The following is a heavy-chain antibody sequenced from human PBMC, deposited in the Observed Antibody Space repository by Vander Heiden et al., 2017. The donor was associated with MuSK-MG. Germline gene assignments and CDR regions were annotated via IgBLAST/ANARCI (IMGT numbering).Heavy chain of an antibody. Sequence: EVQLVESGGGVVRPGGSLRLSCAASGFTFDDYGMSGVHQAPGKGLEWVSGINWNGGSTGYADSVKGRFTISRDNAKNSLYLQMNSLRAEDTALYHCARRYCSSTSCSLDYWGQGTLVTVSS. V-gene: IGHV3-20*01. CDR1: GFTFDDYG. CDR2: INWNGGST. CDR3: ARRYCSSTSCSLDY. J-gene: IGHJ4*02. D-gene: IGHD2-2*01.